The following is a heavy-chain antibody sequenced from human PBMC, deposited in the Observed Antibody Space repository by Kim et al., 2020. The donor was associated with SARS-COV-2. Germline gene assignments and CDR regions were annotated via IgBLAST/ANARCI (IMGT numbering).Heavy chain of an antibody. V-gene: IGHV3-21*04. CDR3: ARDPSPYCSSTSCYYYYGMDV. CDR1: GFTFSSYS. J-gene: IGHJ6*02. D-gene: IGHD2-2*01. CDR2: ISSSSSYI. Sequence: GGSLRLSCAASGFTFSSYSMNWVRQAPGKGLEWVSSISSSSSYIYYADSVKGRFTISRDNAKNSLYLQMNSLRDEDTALYYCARDPSPYCSSTSCYYYYGMDVWGHGTTVTVSS.